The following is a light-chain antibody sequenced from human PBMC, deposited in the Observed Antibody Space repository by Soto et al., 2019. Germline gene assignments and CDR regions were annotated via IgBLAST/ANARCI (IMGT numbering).Light chain of an antibody. V-gene: IGKV1-5*03. CDR3: QHYQSYSH. CDR2: KAS. J-gene: IGKJ1*01. Sequence: DIQMTQSPSTLSASVGDTVTITCRASQSMSSWLAWYQQKPGKAPKLLIYKASILESGVPSRFSGSGSGTEFTLTISSLQPDDFATYYCQHYQSYSHFGQGTKVEIK. CDR1: QSMSSW.